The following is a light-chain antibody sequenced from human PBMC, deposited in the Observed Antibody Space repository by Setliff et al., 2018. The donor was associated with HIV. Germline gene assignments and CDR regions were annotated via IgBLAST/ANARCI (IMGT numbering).Light chain of an antibody. V-gene: IGLV2-14*03. CDR3: SSYTSSSTLVV. CDR1: SSDVGAYNY. CDR2: DVS. Sequence: SVLAQPASVSGSPGQSITISCTGTSSDVGAYNYVSWYQQHPGKAPKRMIYDVSNRPSGVSNRFSGSKSGNTASLTISGLQAEDEADYYCSSYTSSSTLVVFGGGTKVTVL. J-gene: IGLJ2*01.